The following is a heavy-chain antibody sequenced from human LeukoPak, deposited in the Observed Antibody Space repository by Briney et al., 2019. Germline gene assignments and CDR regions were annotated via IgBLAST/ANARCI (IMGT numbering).Heavy chain of an antibody. V-gene: IGHV4-59*01. Sequence: SETLSLTCTVSGGSISSYYWSWIRQPPGKGLEWIGYIYYSGSTNYNPSLKSRVTISVDTSKNQFSLKLSSVTAADTAVYYCARNIVVVPADIPDYYYYYMDVWGKGTTVIVSS. CDR2: IYYSGST. CDR1: GGSISSYY. D-gene: IGHD2-2*01. J-gene: IGHJ6*03. CDR3: ARNIVVVPADIPDYYYYYMDV.